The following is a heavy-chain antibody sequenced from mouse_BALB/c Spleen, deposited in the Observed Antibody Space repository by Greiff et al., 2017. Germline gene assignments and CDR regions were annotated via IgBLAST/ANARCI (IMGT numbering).Heavy chain of an antibody. CDR1: GFTFSDYY. D-gene: IGHD2-10*01. J-gene: IGHJ4*01. Sequence: EVQVVESGGGLVKPGGSLKLSCAASGFTFSDYYMYWVRQTPEKRLEWVATISDGGSYTYYPDSVKGRFTISRDNAKNNLYLQMSSLKSEDTAMYYCARWFSSYYGNYDAMDYWGQGTSVTVSS. V-gene: IGHV5-4*02. CDR3: ARWFSSYYGNYDAMDY. CDR2: ISDGGSYT.